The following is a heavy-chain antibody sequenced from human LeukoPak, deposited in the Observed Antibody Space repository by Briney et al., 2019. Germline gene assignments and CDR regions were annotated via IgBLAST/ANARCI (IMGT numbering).Heavy chain of an antibody. D-gene: IGHD3-10*01. CDR3: ARDPPEGVLLWFGELLYNYGMDV. CDR2: ISSSGSTI. CDR1: GFTFSSYA. V-gene: IGHV3-11*01. Sequence: GGSLRLSCAASGFTFSSYAMSWIRQAPGKGLEWVSYISSSGSTIYYADSVKGRFTISRDNAKNSLYLQMNSLRSEDTAVYYCARDPPEGVLLWFGELLYNYGMDVWGQGTTVTVSS. J-gene: IGHJ6*02.